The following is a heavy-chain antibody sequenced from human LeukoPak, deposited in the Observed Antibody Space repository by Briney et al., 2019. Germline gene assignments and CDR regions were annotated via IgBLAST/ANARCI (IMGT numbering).Heavy chain of an antibody. J-gene: IGHJ4*02. Sequence: GASVKVSCKASGYTFTSYYMHWVRQAPGQGLEWMGIINPSGGSTSYAQKFQGRVTMTRDTSTSTVYMELSSLRSEDTAAYYCARVGSYGSGSYLLDYWGQGTLVTVSS. CDR1: GYTFTSYY. CDR2: INPSGGST. D-gene: IGHD3-10*01. CDR3: ARVGSYGSGSYLLDY. V-gene: IGHV1-46*01.